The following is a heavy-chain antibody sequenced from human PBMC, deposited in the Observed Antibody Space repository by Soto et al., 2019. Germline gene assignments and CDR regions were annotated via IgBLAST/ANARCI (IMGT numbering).Heavy chain of an antibody. V-gene: IGHV3-74*01. CDR2: ISGDGTPT. J-gene: IGHJ5*02. CDR3: AAFSTLQQRGISIP. Sequence: EVQLVESGGGLVQPGEYLSLSCAASGLTFSNYWMHWFRQAPGQGLVWVSRISGDGTPTTYADSVKGRFTISRDNAKNTLYLQRNSLRAEDTAVYHFAAFSTLQQRGISIPWCQGTLVTVSS. D-gene: IGHD2-21*01. CDR1: GLTFSNYW.